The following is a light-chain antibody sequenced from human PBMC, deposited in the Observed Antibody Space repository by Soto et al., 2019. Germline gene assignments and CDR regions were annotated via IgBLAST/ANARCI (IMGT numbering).Light chain of an antibody. Sequence: EVVMTQSPATLSVSPGERAALSCRASQSISSNLAWYQQKPGQAPRLLIYDASTRATGIPARFSGSGSGTEFTLTINSLQSEDFAVYYCQQYGSSPRITFGGGTKVEIK. V-gene: IGKV3-15*01. CDR3: QQYGSSPRIT. J-gene: IGKJ4*01. CDR2: DAS. CDR1: QSISSN.